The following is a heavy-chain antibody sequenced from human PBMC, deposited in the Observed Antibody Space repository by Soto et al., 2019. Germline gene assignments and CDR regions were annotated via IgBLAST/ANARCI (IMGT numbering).Heavy chain of an antibody. CDR2: INPNSGGT. CDR1: GYTFTGYY. CDR3: ARDPRATRYYDSSGLFDY. D-gene: IGHD3-22*01. V-gene: IGHV1-2*04. Sequence: ASVKVSCKASGYTFTGYYMHWVRQAPGQGLEWMGWINPNSGGTNYAQKFQGWVTMTRDTSISTAYMELSRLRSDDTAVYYCARDPRATRYYDSSGLFDYWGQGTLVTVSS. J-gene: IGHJ4*02.